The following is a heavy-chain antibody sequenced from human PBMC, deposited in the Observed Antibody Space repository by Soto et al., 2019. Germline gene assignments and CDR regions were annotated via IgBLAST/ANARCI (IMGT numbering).Heavy chain of an antibody. Sequence: QVQLQESGPGLVKPSQTLSLTCTVSGGSISSGGYYWSWIRQHPGKGLEWIGYIYYSGSTYYNPSLKSRVTISVDTSKNQFSQKLSSVTAADTAVYYCARALGYDILTGYYNENWFDPWGQGTLVTVSS. CDR2: IYYSGST. CDR3: ARALGYDILTGYYNENWFDP. V-gene: IGHV4-31*03. D-gene: IGHD3-9*01. CDR1: GGSISSGGYY. J-gene: IGHJ5*02.